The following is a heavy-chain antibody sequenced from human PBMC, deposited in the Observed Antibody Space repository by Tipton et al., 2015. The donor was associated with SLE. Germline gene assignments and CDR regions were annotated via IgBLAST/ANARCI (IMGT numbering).Heavy chain of an antibody. CDR2: IKQDGSEK. CDR3: ARTESYYVAFFDY. D-gene: IGHD1-26*01. Sequence: SLRLSCAASGFTFSSYWMSWVRQAPGKGLEWVANIKQDGSEKYYVDSVKGRFTISRDNAKNSLNLQMNSLRAEDTAVYFCARTESYYVAFFDYWGQGILVTVSS. V-gene: IGHV3-7*02. J-gene: IGHJ4*02. CDR1: GFTFSSYW.